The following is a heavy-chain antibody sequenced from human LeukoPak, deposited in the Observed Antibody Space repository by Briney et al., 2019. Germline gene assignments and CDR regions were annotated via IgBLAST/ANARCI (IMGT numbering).Heavy chain of an antibody. CDR2: FDPEDGET. D-gene: IGHD6-13*01. CDR3: ATDLIAAAGPGY. V-gene: IGHV1-24*01. J-gene: IGHJ4*02. Sequence: ASVKVSCKVSGYTLTELSMHWVRQAPGKGLEWMGGFDPEDGETIYAQKFQGRVTMTEGTSTDTAYMELSSLRSEDTAVYYCATDLIAAAGPGYWGQGTLVTVSS. CDR1: GYTLTELS.